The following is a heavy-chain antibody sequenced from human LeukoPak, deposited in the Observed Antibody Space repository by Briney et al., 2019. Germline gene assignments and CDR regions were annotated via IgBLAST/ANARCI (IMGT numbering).Heavy chain of an antibody. CDR2: IYYSGST. Sequence: SETLSLTCTVSGGSISSSSYYWGWIRQPPGKGLEWIGSIYYSGSTYYNPSLKSRVTISVDTPKNQFSLKLSSVTAADTAVYYCARSYSSGWYEAFDIWGQGTMVTVSS. CDR1: GGSISSSSYY. D-gene: IGHD6-19*01. V-gene: IGHV4-39*01. J-gene: IGHJ3*02. CDR3: ARSYSSGWYEAFDI.